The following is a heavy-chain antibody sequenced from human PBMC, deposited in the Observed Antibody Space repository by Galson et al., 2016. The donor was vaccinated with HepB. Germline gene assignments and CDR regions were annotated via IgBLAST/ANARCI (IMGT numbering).Heavy chain of an antibody. CDR1: GFPFNSFW. J-gene: IGHJ4*02. D-gene: IGHD5-24*01. CDR2: LTSDGLT. CDR3: ARENHGRFDY. Sequence: SLRLSCAASGFPFNSFWMDWVRQAPGKGLVWVSRLTSDGLTTYADFVEGRFSIPRDNARNTLLLQMDSLRVEDTAVYYCARENHGRFDYWGQGALVSVSS. V-gene: IGHV3-74*01.